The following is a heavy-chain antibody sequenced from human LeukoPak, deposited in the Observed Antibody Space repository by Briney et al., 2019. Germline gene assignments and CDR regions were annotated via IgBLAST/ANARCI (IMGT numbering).Heavy chain of an antibody. CDR3: ARRYAAGPDY. CDR1: GGPFSGYY. D-gene: IGHD6-13*01. V-gene: IGHV4-34*01. CDR2: INHSGST. J-gene: IGHJ4*02. Sequence: SETLSLTCAVYGGPFSGYYWSWIRQPPGKGLEWIGEINHSGSTNYNPSLKSRVTISVDTSKNQFSLKLSSVTAADTAVYYCARRYAAGPDYWGQGTLVTVSS.